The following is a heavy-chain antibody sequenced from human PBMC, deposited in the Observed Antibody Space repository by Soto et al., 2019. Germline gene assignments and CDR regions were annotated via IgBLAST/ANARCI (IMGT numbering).Heavy chain of an antibody. V-gene: IGHV5-10-1*01. J-gene: IGHJ6*02. Sequence: SLKISCKGSGYSFTSYWISWVRQMPGKGLEWMGRIDPSDSYTNYSPSFQGHVTISADKSISTAYLQWSSLKASDTAMYYCARQSIVATITHYYYGMDVWGQGTTVTVSS. CDR3: ARQSIVATITHYYYGMDV. D-gene: IGHD5-12*01. CDR2: IDPSDSYT. CDR1: GYSFTSYW.